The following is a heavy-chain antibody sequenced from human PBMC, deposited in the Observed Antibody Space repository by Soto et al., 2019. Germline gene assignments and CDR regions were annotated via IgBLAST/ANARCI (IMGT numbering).Heavy chain of an antibody. CDR1: GGSISSTNW. CDR3: PRVWAFSRAWVDY. Sequence: QVQLQESGPGLVKPSGTLSLTCAVSGGSISSTNWWSWVRQPPGKGLEWIGEIYHSGSTNYNPSLKRRFTISVDKSKNQFSLRLSSVTAADTAVYYCPRVWAFSRAWVDYWGQGTLVTVSS. V-gene: IGHV4-4*02. J-gene: IGHJ4*02. CDR2: IYHSGST. D-gene: IGHD1-26*01.